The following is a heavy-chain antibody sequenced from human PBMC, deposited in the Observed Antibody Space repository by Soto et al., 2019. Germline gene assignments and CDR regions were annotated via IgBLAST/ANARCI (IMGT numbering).Heavy chain of an antibody. Sequence: GLSRRLSCVASAFILAEYVIQWVRQTPGKGIEWVVGGIWKYGSRGYEDSVRGRFTISRDRATIPLYLQTNSLRPEDTAHYYCVQDKGLRKGHYYYGLDVWGQGTTGTVSS. D-gene: IGHD2-15*01. CDR1: AFILAEYV. V-gene: IGHV3-9*01. J-gene: IGHJ6*02. CDR2: GIWKYGSR. CDR3: VQDKGLRKGHYYYGLDV.